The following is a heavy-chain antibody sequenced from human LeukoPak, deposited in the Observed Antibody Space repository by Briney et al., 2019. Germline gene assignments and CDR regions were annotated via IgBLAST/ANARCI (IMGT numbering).Heavy chain of an antibody. D-gene: IGHD4-17*01. CDR3: ARDPSPTTVTTDHFDY. CDR1: GGTFSSYA. J-gene: IGHJ4*02. V-gene: IGHV1-69*04. Sequence: ASVKVSCKASGGTFSSYAISWVRQAPGQGLEWMGRIIPILGIANYAQKFQGRVTITADKSTSTAYMELSSLRSEDTAVYYCARDPSPTTVTTDHFDYWGQGTLVTVSS. CDR2: IIPILGIA.